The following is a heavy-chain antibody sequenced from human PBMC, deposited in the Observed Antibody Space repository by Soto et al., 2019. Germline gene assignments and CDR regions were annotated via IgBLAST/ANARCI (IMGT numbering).Heavy chain of an antibody. CDR1: KFTFNSYG. J-gene: IGHJ6*02. CDR3: AKDKRYYYGSGSSTLVYYHYYGMDV. CDR2: ISYDGNNK. V-gene: IGHV3-30*18. Sequence: QVQLVESGGGVVQPGRSLRLSCAASKFTFNSYGMHWVRQAPGKGLEWVAVISYDGNNKYYADSVRGRFTISRDNSKNTLYLQMNSLRTEDTAVYYCAKDKRYYYGSGSSTLVYYHYYGMDVWRQGTTVTVSS. D-gene: IGHD3-10*01.